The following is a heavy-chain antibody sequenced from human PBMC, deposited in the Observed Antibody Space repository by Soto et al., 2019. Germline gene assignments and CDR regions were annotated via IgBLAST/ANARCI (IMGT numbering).Heavy chain of an antibody. J-gene: IGHJ2*01. CDR3: AREIIPLTTAWYFAL. CDR2: IFDSGST. V-gene: IGHV4-30-4*01. Sequence: QVQLQESGPGLVKPSQTLSLTCTVSGGSISGGVYYWSWIRQPPGKGLEWIGYIFDSGSTYYNPSLKSRVTKSVDTSKNQSSLRLSSVTAADTAVYYCAREIIPLTTAWYFALWGRGTLVTVSS. D-gene: IGHD4-17*01. CDR1: GGSISGGVYY.